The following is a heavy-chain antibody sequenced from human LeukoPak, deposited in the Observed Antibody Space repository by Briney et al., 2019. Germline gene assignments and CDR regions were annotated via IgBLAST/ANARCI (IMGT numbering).Heavy chain of an antibody. CDR1: GGSFSGYY. CDR3: ARLTSN. CDR2: INHSGST. Sequence: SETLSLTCAVYGGSFSGYYWSWIRQPPGKGLEWIGEINHSGSTNYNPSLKSRVTISVDTSKNQFSLKPSSVTAADTAVYYCARLTSNWGQGTLVTVSS. V-gene: IGHV4-34*01. J-gene: IGHJ4*02.